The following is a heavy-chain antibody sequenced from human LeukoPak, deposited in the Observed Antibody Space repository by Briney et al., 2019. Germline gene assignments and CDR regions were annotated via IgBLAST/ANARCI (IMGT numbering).Heavy chain of an antibody. CDR1: GFTVSNNY. J-gene: IGHJ4*02. Sequence: PGGSLRLPCAASGFTVSNNYMSWVRQAPGKGLEWVSVIYSGGYTYYADSVKGRFTISRDNSKNTLYLQLNSLRAEDTAVYYCARDPRYYYDSIGYAFDYWGQGNLVTVSS. CDR2: IYSGGYT. CDR3: ARDPRYYYDSIGYAFDY. V-gene: IGHV3-66*01. D-gene: IGHD3-22*01.